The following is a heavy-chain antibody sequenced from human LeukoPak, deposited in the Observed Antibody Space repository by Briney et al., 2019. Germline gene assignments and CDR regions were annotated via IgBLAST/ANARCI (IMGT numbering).Heavy chain of an antibody. CDR1: GFTFSSYA. Sequence: GGPLRLSCAASGFTFSSYAMSWVRQAPGKGLEWVSAISGSGGSTYYADSMKGRFTISRDNSKNTLYLQMNSLRAEDTAVYYCASRGAAAGNNYYGMDVWGQGTTVTVSS. V-gene: IGHV3-23*01. D-gene: IGHD6-13*01. CDR3: ASRGAAAGNNYYGMDV. J-gene: IGHJ6*02. CDR2: ISGSGGST.